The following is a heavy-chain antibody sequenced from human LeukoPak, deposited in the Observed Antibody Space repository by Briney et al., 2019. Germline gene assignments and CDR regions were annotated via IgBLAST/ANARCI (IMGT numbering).Heavy chain of an antibody. CDR3: ARDGLPPGRYYYMDV. Sequence: GGSLRLSCAASGFTFSSYSMNWVRQAPGKGLEWVSSISSSSSYIYYADSVKGRFTISRDNAKNSLYLQMNSLRAEDTVVYYCARDGLPPGRYYYMDVWGKGTTVTVSS. CDR1: GFTFSSYS. J-gene: IGHJ6*03. CDR2: ISSSSSYI. V-gene: IGHV3-21*01. D-gene: IGHD1-14*01.